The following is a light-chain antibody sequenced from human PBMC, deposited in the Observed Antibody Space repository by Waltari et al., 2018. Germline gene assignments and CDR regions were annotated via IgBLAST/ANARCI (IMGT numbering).Light chain of an antibody. V-gene: IGLV3-1*01. CDR2: QDT. Sequence: SYELTQPNSVSVAPGQTASIRCPADKLGDKYACWYQQKPGQSPVLVNHQDTKRPSGIPERFSGSNSGNTTTLTISGTQAIDEADYYCQAWDRGYARVFGGGTKLTVL. J-gene: IGLJ2*01. CDR1: KLGDKY. CDR3: QAWDRGYARV.